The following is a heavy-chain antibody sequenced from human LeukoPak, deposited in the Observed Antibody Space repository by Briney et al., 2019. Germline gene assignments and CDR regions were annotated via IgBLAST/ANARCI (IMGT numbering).Heavy chain of an antibody. D-gene: IGHD5-24*01. CDR2: IYNSGST. Sequence: SSETLSLTCTVSSGSITSYYWNRIRQPPGKGLEWIGYIYNSGSTKYNPSLKSRVTISVDTSKNQFSLKLSSVTAADTAVYYCAAFRDGFNWHLDYWGQGTLVTVSS. CDR1: SGSITSYY. CDR3: AAFRDGFNWHLDY. V-gene: IGHV4-59*01. J-gene: IGHJ4*02.